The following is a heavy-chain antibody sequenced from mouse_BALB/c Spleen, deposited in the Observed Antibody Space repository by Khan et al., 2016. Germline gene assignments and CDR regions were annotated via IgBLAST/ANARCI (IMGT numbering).Heavy chain of an antibody. CDR1: GYIFTSYW. Sequence: QVQLKQSGAELVRPGASVKLSCKTSGYIFTSYWIHWVKQRSGQGIEWIARIYPGNGSTYYNEKFKGKATLTADKYSSNAYMQISSLKSENSAAYFCARVGSAMTYAIDHWGQATSVTVSS. V-gene: IGHV1-76*01. D-gene: IGHD2-4*01. CDR3: ARVGSAMTYAIDH. J-gene: IGHJ4*01. CDR2: IYPGNGST.